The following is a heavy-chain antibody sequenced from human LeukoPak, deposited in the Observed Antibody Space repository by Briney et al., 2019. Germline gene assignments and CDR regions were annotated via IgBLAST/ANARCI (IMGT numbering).Heavy chain of an antibody. D-gene: IGHD7-27*01. CDR3: AREAGESGWGWLDS. CDR1: GGSLSSSY. Sequence: SETLSLTCTVTGGSLSSSYWSWIRQPPGKGLEWIGYIYTSGGPNSNPSLTSRVTISQDMSNKQLSLRLTSVTAADTAVYYCAREAGESGWGWLDSWGQGTLVTVSS. CDR2: IYTSGGP. J-gene: IGHJ5*01. V-gene: IGHV4-59*01.